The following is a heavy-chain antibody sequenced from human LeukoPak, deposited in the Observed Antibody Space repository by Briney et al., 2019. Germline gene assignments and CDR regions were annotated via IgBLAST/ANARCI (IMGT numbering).Heavy chain of an antibody. CDR3: AKDLGSSPPGAF. CDR2: ISSSSSYI. CDR1: GFTFSSYS. J-gene: IGHJ4*02. D-gene: IGHD2-2*01. V-gene: IGHV3-21*04. Sequence: PGGSLRLSCAASGFTFSSYSMNWVRQAPGRGLEWVSSISSSSSYIYYADSVKGRFTISRDNAKNSLYLQMNSLRAEDTALYYCAKDLGSSPPGAFWGQGTLVTVSS.